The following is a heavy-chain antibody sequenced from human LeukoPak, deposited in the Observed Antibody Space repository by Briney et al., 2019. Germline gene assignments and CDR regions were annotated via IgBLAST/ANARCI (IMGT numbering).Heavy chain of an antibody. Sequence: ASVKVSCKASGYTFINYGISWLRQAPGQGLEWMGWISPYNGNTNYAQKLQGRVTMTTDTSTSTAYMELRSLRSDDTAVYYCARGLRFVVVVAATKRRNYYYYMDVWGKGTTVTVSS. CDR1: GYTFINYG. J-gene: IGHJ6*03. CDR2: ISPYNGNT. D-gene: IGHD2-15*01. CDR3: ARGLRFVVVVAATKRRNYYYYMDV. V-gene: IGHV1-18*01.